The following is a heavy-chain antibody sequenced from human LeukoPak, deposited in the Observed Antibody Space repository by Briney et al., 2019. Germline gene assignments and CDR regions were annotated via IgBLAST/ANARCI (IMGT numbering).Heavy chain of an antibody. D-gene: IGHD1/OR15-1a*01. CDR1: GFTFSGSW. CDR3: TKNTHDY. J-gene: IGHJ4*02. Sequence: GGSLRLSCAASGFTFSGSWMSWVRQAPGKGLEWVATIKGDGSGKFYVDSVKGRFAISRDDAKSSLFLQMDSLRSEDTAVYYCTKNTHDYWCQGTLVTVSS. CDR2: IKGDGSGK. V-gene: IGHV3-7*01.